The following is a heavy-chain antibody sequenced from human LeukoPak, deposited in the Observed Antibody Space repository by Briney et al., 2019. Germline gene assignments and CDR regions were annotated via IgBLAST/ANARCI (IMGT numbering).Heavy chain of an antibody. CDR3: ARDGRFAAYEPDY. D-gene: IGHD1-26*01. Sequence: GASVKVSCKASGYTFTGYAISWVRQAPGQGLEWMGRIIPILGIANYAQKFQGRVTMTTDTSTSTAHMELRSLRYDDTAVYYCARDGRFAAYEPDYWGQGTLVTVSS. V-gene: IGHV1-18*01. CDR1: GYTFTGYA. J-gene: IGHJ4*02. CDR2: IIPILGIA.